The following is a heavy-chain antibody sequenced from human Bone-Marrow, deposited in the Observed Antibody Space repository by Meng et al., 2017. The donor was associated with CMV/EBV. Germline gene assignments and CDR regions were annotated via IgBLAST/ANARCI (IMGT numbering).Heavy chain of an antibody. J-gene: IGHJ6*02. CDR3: ARGYPPFSRRYGMDV. D-gene: IGHD1-26*01. Sequence: SETLSLTCTVSGGSISSSSYYWGWIRQPPGKGLEWIGSIYYSGSTYYNPSLKSRVTISVDTFKNQFSLKLSSVTAADTAVYYCARGYPPFSRRYGMDVWGQGTTATVSS. V-gene: IGHV4-39*07. CDR1: GGSISSSSYY. CDR2: IYYSGST.